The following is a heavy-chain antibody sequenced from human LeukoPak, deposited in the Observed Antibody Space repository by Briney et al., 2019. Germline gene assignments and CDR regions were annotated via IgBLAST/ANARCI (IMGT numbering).Heavy chain of an antibody. V-gene: IGHV3-48*03. CDR3: ARKLTGTTYFDY. CDR1: GFTFSSYE. Sequence: GGSLRLSCAASGFTFSSYEMNWVRQAPGKGLEWVSYISSSGSLIKYADSVKGRFTISSDDAKKSQYLQMNSLRAEDTGIYYCARKLTGTTYFDYWGQGTLVTVSS. CDR2: ISSSGSLI. D-gene: IGHD1-1*01. J-gene: IGHJ4*02.